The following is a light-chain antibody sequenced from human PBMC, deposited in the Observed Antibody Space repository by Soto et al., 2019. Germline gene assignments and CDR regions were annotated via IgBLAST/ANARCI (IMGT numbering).Light chain of an antibody. CDR1: QSVSSN. CDR3: QQYNNWPPWT. CDR2: GAS. J-gene: IGKJ1*01. V-gene: IGKV3-15*01. Sequence: DIVMTQSPSTVSVSPGERDTLSCRASQSVSSNLAWYQQKPGQAPRLLIYGASTRATGIPARFSGSGSGTEFTLTISSLQSEDFAVYYCQQYNNWPPWTFGQGTKVDIK.